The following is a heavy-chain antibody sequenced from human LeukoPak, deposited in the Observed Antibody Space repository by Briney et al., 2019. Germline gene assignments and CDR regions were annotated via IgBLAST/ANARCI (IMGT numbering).Heavy chain of an antibody. Sequence: PSETLSLTCTVSGGSISSSSYYWDWIRQPPGKGLEWIGSIYYSGSTYYNPSLKSRVTISVDTSKNQFSLKLSSVTAADTAVYYCARGGWLLGPDYWGQGTLVTVSS. D-gene: IGHD5-12*01. CDR1: GGSISSSSYY. J-gene: IGHJ4*02. CDR2: IYYSGST. V-gene: IGHV4-39*07. CDR3: ARGGWLLGPDY.